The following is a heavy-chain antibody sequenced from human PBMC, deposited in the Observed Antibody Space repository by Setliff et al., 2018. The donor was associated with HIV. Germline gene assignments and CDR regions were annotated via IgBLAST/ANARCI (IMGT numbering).Heavy chain of an antibody. Sequence: PGESLKISCAASGFTFSNYKMNWVRQAPGKGLEWVSYINDRGTTMYYTDSVKGRFTISRDNAKNSLYLQMNSLRAEDTAVYYCATGRDSSRADYWGQGALVTVSS. CDR2: INDRGTTM. D-gene: IGHD3-22*01. CDR1: GFTFSNYK. V-gene: IGHV3-48*03. J-gene: IGHJ4*02. CDR3: ATGRDSSRADY.